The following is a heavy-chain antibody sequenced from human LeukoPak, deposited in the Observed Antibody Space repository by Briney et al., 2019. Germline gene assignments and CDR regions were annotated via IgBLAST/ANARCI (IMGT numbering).Heavy chain of an antibody. D-gene: IGHD1-1*01. CDR2: IKPNNGDT. Sequence: GASVKVSCKTSGYTFTGYYLHWGRQAPGQGLEWMGWIKPNNGDTNYAQKFQGRVTMTRDTSISTGYMELSRLRSDDTAVYYCARTTPLDYWGQGTLVTVSS. CDR1: GYTFTGYY. CDR3: ARTTPLDY. J-gene: IGHJ4*02. V-gene: IGHV1-2*02.